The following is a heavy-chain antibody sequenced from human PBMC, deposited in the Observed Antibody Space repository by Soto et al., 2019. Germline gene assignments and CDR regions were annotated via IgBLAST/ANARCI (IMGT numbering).Heavy chain of an antibody. CDR3: ARSTYYYDSSGYDTPSSFDY. D-gene: IGHD3-22*01. J-gene: IGHJ4*02. Sequence: SVKVSCKASGGTFSSYAISWVRQAPGQGLEWMGGIIPIFGTANYAQKFQGRVTITADESTSTAYMELSSLRSEDTAVYYCARSTYYYDSSGYDTPSSFDYWGQGTLVTVSS. V-gene: IGHV1-69*13. CDR2: IIPIFGTA. CDR1: GGTFSSYA.